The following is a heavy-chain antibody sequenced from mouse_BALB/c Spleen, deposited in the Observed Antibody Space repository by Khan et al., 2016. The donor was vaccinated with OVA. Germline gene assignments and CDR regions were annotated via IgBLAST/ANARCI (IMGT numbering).Heavy chain of an antibody. CDR1: GYSITSDYA. CDR2: ISYSGST. D-gene: IGHD4-1*01. Sequence: EVQLQESGPGLVKPSQSLSLTCTVTGYSITSDYAWNWIGQFPGNKLEWMGYISYSGSTTYNTSLKSRISITRDTSTDQFFLQLKSVTSEDTATYYCASELGRYYALDYWGQGTSVTVSS. V-gene: IGHV3-2*02. J-gene: IGHJ4*01. CDR3: ASELGRYYALDY.